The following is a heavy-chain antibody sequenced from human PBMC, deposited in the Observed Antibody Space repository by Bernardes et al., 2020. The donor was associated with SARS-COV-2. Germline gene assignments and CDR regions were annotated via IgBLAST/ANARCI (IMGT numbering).Heavy chain of an antibody. CDR2: IYYSGST. V-gene: IGHV4-39*01. CDR1: GGSISSSSYY. D-gene: IGHD2-2*01. J-gene: IGHJ6*04. CDR3: ARRGVRGYCSSTSCYGVGVDV. Sequence: SETLSLTCTVSGGSISSSSYYWGWIRQPPGKGLEWIGGIYYSGSTYYNPSLKSQFTISVDTSKNQFSLKLSSVTAADTAVYYCARRGVRGYCSSTSCYGVGVDVWGKGTTVTVSS.